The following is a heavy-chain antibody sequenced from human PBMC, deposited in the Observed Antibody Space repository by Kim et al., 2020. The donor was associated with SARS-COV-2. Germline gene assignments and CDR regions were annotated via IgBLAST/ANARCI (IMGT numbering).Heavy chain of an antibody. V-gene: IGHV1-8*01. CDR2: KGGST. Sequence: KGGSTGNPQKFQGRVTMSRDTPTNTAYMGLNSLRVEDTAVYYCARGERLDSWGQGTLVTVSS. D-gene: IGHD1-26*01. J-gene: IGHJ4*02. CDR3: ARGERLDS.